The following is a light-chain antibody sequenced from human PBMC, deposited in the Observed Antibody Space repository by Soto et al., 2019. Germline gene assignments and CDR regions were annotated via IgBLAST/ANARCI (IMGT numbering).Light chain of an antibody. J-gene: IGKJ1*01. Sequence: VLTQSPGTLSLSPGESATLSCRASQSVISNYLAWYQQKPGQAPRLLIYGESSRATGIPDRLSGSGSGTDLNLTISRLEPEDFAVYYCQKYVSSPWACGQGTKVDIK. CDR2: GES. CDR1: QSVISNY. CDR3: QKYVSSPWA. V-gene: IGKV3-20*01.